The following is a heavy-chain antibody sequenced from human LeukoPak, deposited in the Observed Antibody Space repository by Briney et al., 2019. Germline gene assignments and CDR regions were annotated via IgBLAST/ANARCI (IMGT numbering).Heavy chain of an antibody. J-gene: IGHJ4*02. CDR1: GFTFSSYG. D-gene: IGHD6-13*01. Sequence: GGSLRLSCAASGFTFSSYGMHWVRQAPGKGLEWVAVIWYDGSNKYYADSVKGRFTISRDNSKNTLYLQMNSLRAEDTAVYYCARSSGGSSSWYVYWGQGTLVTVSS. V-gene: IGHV3-33*01. CDR2: IWYDGSNK. CDR3: ARSSGGSSSWYVY.